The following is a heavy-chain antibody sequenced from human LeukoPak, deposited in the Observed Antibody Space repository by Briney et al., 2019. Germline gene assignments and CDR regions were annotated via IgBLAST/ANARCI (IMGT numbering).Heavy chain of an antibody. V-gene: IGHV4-59*11. CDR2: IYYSGST. CDR3: ARRGVVGGFDY. CDR1: GGSISSHY. J-gene: IGHJ4*02. Sequence: SETLSLTCTVSGGSISSHYWSWIRQPPGKGLEWIGYIYYSGSTNYNPSLKSRVTISVDTSKNQFSLKLSSVTAADTAVYYCARRGVVGGFDYWGQGTLVTVSS. D-gene: IGHD2-15*01.